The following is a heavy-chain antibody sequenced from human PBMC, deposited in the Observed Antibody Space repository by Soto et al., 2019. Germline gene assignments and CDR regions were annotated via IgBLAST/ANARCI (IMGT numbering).Heavy chain of an antibody. Sequence: ASVKVSCKTSGYTFSSFGITWVRQAPGQGLEWIGWISGYNGDTNYAQEVQGRVTMTTDTSTSTAYLELRSLRNDDTAIYYCARNRRLQLRLDLWGQGTLVTVSS. CDR1: GYTFSSFG. V-gene: IGHV1-18*01. J-gene: IGHJ5*02. D-gene: IGHD1-1*01. CDR3: ARNRRLQLRLDL. CDR2: ISGYNGDT.